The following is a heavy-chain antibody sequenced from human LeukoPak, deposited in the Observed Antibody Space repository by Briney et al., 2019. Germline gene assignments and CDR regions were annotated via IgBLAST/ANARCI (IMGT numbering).Heavy chain of an antibody. CDR3: ARYSSEIGWFDP. CDR1: GFTFSSYW. D-gene: IGHD6-25*01. J-gene: IGHJ5*02. CDR2: IYSGGTT. Sequence: GGSLRLSCAASGFTFSSYWMHWVRQAPGKGLVWVSLIYSGGTTQYADSVKGRFTISRDNSKNTLYLQMNSLRAEDTAVYHCARYSSEIGWFDPWGQGTLVTVSS. V-gene: IGHV3-53*01.